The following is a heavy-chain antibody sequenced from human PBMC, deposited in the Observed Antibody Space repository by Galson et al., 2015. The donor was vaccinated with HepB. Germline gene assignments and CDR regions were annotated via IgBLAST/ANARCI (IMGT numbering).Heavy chain of an antibody. J-gene: IGHJ5*02. V-gene: IGHV3-21*01. CDR2: ISSSSSYI. CDR3: ARIQLVVPAAIVGWFDP. D-gene: IGHD2-2*01. Sequence: SLRLSCAASGFTFSSYSMNWVRQAPGKGLEWVSSISSSSSYIYYADSVKGRFTISRDNAKNSLYLQMNSLRAEDTAVYYCARIQLVVPAAIVGWFDPWGQGTLVTVSS. CDR1: GFTFSSYS.